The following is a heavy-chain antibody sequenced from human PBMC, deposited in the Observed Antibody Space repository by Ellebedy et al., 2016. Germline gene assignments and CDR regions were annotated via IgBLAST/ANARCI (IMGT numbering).Heavy chain of an antibody. J-gene: IGHJ2*01. CDR2: VYSGGST. CDR3: ARGPETTWYFDL. CDR1: GFTVSSNY. D-gene: IGHD1/OR15-1a*01. V-gene: IGHV3-53*01. Sequence: GGSLRLSCAASGFTVSSNYMSWVRQAPGKGLEWVSVVYSGGSTYYADSVKGRFTISRDNSKNTLYLQMNSLRAEDTAVYYCARGPETTWYFDLWGRGTLVTVSS.